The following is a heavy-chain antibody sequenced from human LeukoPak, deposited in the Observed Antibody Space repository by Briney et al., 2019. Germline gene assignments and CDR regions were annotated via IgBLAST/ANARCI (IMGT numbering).Heavy chain of an antibody. CDR1: GFTVSSNY. V-gene: IGHV3-66*01. J-gene: IGHJ4*02. CDR3: ANVQNGY. Sequence: GGSPRLSCAASGFTVSSNYMSWVRQAPGKGPEWVSVIYSGGSTYYADSVKGRFTISRDNAKNSLYLQMNSLRVEDTAFYYCANVQNGYWGQGTLLTVSS. D-gene: IGHD6-6*01. CDR2: IYSGGST.